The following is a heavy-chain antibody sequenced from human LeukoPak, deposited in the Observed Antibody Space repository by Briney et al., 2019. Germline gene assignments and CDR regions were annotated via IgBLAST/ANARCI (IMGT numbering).Heavy chain of an antibody. V-gene: IGHV3-23*01. CDR3: GGTYGSGSYYKGDY. D-gene: IGHD3-10*01. CDR2: ISGSGGST. Sequence: GGSLRLSCAASGFTFSRYAMSWVRQVPGKGREWVSTISGSGGSTYYADSVKGRFTISRDKSKNTLFLQMNRLRAEDTAVYYCGGTYGSGSYYKGDYWGQGTLVTVSS. J-gene: IGHJ4*02. CDR1: GFTFSRYA.